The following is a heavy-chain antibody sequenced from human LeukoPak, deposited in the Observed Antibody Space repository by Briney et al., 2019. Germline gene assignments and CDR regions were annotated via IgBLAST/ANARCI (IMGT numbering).Heavy chain of an antibody. D-gene: IGHD6-19*01. V-gene: IGHV4-34*09. CDR1: GGSFSGYY. CDR2: INHSGST. Sequence: SETLSLTCAVYGGSFSGYYWSWIRQPPGKGLEWIGEINHSGSTNYNPSLKSRVTISVDTSKNQFSLKLSSVTAADTAVYYCARSVAGFFDYWGQGTLVTVSS. CDR3: ARSVAGFFDY. J-gene: IGHJ4*02.